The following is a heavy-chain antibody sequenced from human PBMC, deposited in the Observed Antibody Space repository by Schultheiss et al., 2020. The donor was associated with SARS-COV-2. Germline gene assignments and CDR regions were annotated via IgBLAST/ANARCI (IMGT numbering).Heavy chain of an antibody. CDR1: GFTVSSNY. V-gene: IGHV3-53*05. CDR3: AKDREWSGHLHSVKYYFDY. D-gene: IGHD3-3*01. CDR2: IYSGGST. J-gene: IGHJ4*02. Sequence: GSLRLSCAASGFTVSSNYMSWVRQAPGKGLEWVSVIYSGGSTYYADSVKGRFTISRDNSKNTLYLQMNSLRAEDTAVYYCAKDREWSGHLHSVKYYFDYWGQGTLVTVSS.